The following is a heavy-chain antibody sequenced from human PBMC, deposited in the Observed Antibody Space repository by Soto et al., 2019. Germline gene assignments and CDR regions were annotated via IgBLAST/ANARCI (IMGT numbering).Heavy chain of an antibody. Sequence: SDTLSLTCSVSGGSIGRYYWSWIRQSPGKGLEWIGFIYDSENTNYNPSLKSRVTISGDTSKNQLSLTLSSVTAADTAIYYCARHEKGSSFDHWGQGALVTVSS. D-gene: IGHD6-6*01. CDR2: IYDSENT. CDR3: ARHEKGSSFDH. V-gene: IGHV4-59*08. CDR1: GGSIGRYY. J-gene: IGHJ4*02.